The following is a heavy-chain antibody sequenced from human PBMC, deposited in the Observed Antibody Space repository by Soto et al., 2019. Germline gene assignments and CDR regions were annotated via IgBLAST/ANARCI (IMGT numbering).Heavy chain of an antibody. Sequence: QVQLMESGGGVVQPGRSLRLSCAASGFTFSSYAMHWVRQPPGKGLEWVAVVTYDGSNKYYEDSVKGRFTISRDNSKNSVYLQMNSLRAEDTAAYYCARDRCRKTSCPGYWGQGTLVTVSS. CDR1: GFTFSSYA. CDR3: ARDRCRKTSCPGY. D-gene: IGHD2-2*01. J-gene: IGHJ4*02. CDR2: VTYDGSNK. V-gene: IGHV3-30-3*01.